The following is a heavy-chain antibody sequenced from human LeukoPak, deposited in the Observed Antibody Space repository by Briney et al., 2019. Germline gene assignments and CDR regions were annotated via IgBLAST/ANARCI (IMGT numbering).Heavy chain of an antibody. CDR2: INPSDGTK. J-gene: IGHJ3*02. CDR3: ARETKHSGSGDFDI. D-gene: IGHD3-10*01. Sequence: DSVKVSCKTSEYTFTNYYLHWVRQAPGQGLEWMGVINPSDGTKNYAQKFQGRVTMTRDTSTTTVYMELSSLRSDDTAMYYCARETKHSGSGDFDIWGQGTILTVSS. V-gene: IGHV1-46*01. CDR1: EYTFTNYY.